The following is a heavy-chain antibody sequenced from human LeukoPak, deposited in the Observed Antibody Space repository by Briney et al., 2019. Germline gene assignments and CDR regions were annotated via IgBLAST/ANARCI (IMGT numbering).Heavy chain of an antibody. D-gene: IGHD3-3*01. J-gene: IGHJ6*03. V-gene: IGHV3-48*01. CDR3: ARRIPISGVGYYMDV. CDR2: ISSSGNSK. CDR1: AFSFSSYG. Sequence: GGSLRLSCAASAFSFSSYGMNWVRQAPGKGLEWISYISSSGNSKYYADSVKGRFTVSRDNVWKSLYLQMDSLRAEDTAVYYCARRIPISGVGYYMDVWGKGTTVTVSS.